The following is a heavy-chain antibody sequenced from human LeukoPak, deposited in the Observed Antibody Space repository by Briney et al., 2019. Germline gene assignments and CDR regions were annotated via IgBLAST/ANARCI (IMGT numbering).Heavy chain of an antibody. D-gene: IGHD1-1*01. Sequence: PGGSLRLSCAASRFTFSSYSMNWVRQAPGKGLEWVSSISSSSYIYYADSVKGRFTISRDNAKNSLYLQMNSLRAEDTAVYYCAREGDATGTIPFSYWGQGTLVTVSS. J-gene: IGHJ4*02. CDR1: RFTFSSYS. CDR2: ISSSSYI. V-gene: IGHV3-21*01. CDR3: AREGDATGTIPFSY.